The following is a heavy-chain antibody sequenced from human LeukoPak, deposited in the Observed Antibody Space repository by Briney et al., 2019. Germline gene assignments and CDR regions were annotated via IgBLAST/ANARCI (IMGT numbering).Heavy chain of an antibody. CDR2: ISPYNGRT. CDR3: ARGGLSIVVVPAAIAFDI. V-gene: IGHV1-18*01. CDR1: NYTFTSYG. D-gene: IGHD2-2*02. J-gene: IGHJ3*02. Sequence: ASVKVSCKAFNYTFTSYGISWVRQAPGKGLEWMAWISPYNGRTLYSAKLQGRVTLTRDTTTDTAYMELTSLKSDDTAVYYCARGGLSIVVVPAAIAFDIWGQGTMVTVSS.